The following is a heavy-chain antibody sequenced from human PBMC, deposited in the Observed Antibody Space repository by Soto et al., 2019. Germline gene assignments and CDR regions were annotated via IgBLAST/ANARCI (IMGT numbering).Heavy chain of an antibody. CDR2: IYYSGST. D-gene: IGHD2-21*01. Sequence: PSETLSLTCTVSGGSISSSSYYWGWIRQPPGKGLEWIGSIYYSGSTYYNPSLKSRVTISVDTSKNQFSLKLSSVTAADTAVYYCARHAGGGDYYYYCMDVWGQGTTVTVSS. V-gene: IGHV4-39*01. CDR1: GGSISSSSYY. J-gene: IGHJ6*02. CDR3: ARHAGGGDYYYYCMDV.